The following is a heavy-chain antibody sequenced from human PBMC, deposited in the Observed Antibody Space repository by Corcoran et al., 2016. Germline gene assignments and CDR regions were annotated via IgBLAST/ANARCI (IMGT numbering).Heavy chain of an antibody. Sequence: QVQLVQSGAEVKKPGASVKLSCKASGYTFTSYYMHWVRQAPGQGLEWMGIINPSGGSTSYAQQFQGRVTMTRDTSTSTVYMELSSLGSEDTAVYYCACRHAYDYGMDVWGQGTTVTVSS. CDR2: INPSGGST. CDR1: GYTFTSYY. V-gene: IGHV1-46*03. J-gene: IGHJ6*02. CDR3: ACRHAYDYGMDV.